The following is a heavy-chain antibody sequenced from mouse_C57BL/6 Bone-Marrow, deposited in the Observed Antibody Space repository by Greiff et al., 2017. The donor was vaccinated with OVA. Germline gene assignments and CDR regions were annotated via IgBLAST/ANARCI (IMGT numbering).Heavy chain of an antibody. D-gene: IGHD1-1*01. CDR2: INPGSGGT. J-gene: IGHJ2*01. Sequence: QVQLQQSGAELVRPGTSVKVSCKASGYAFTNYLIEWVKQRPGQGLEWIGVINPGSGGTNYNEKFKGKATLTADKSSSTAYMQLSSLTSEDSAVYFCSLLLLPYYFDYWGQGTTLTVSS. CDR3: SLLLLPYYFDY. V-gene: IGHV1-54*01. CDR1: GYAFTNYL.